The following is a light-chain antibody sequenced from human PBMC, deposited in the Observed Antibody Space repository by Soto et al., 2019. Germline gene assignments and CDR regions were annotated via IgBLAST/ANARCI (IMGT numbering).Light chain of an antibody. J-gene: IGLJ3*02. V-gene: IGLV1-44*01. CDR3: AAWDDSLDGPV. CDR1: SSNIGSNT. CDR2: SNN. Sequence: QSVLTLPPSASGAPGQRVTISCSGSSSNIGSNTVNWYQQFPGTAPRVLMYSNNQRPSGVPDRFSGSKSGTSVFLAISGLQSDDEADYYCAAWDDSLDGPVFGGGTKLTVL.